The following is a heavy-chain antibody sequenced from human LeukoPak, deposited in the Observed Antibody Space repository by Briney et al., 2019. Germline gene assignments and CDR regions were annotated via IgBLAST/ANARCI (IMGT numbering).Heavy chain of an antibody. Sequence: PGGSLRLSCAASGFTFSTYGMHWVRQAPGKGLEWVGVMWFDGSKQYYADSVKGRFTISRDTSTNTLYLQMNSLRAEDTAVYYCAVDIRFLEAIELDYWGQGTLVTVSS. D-gene: IGHD3-3*01. CDR2: MWFDGSKQ. V-gene: IGHV3-33*01. J-gene: IGHJ4*02. CDR3: AVDIRFLEAIELDY. CDR1: GFTFSTYG.